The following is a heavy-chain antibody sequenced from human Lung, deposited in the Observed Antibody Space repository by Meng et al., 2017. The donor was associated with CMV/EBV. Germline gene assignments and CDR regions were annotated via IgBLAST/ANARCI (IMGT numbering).Heavy chain of an antibody. Sequence: QGPLVQSGGEVKKPGASVKVSCKASGYTFTNYGITWVRQAPGQGLEWMGWINAYNGDTNYAQTLQGRVTMTTDTSTSTAYVELRSLRSDDTAVYYCARVEVGITSGDYWGQGTLVTVSS. V-gene: IGHV1-18*01. D-gene: IGHD1-26*01. CDR1: GYTFTNYG. J-gene: IGHJ4*02. CDR3: ARVEVGITSGDY. CDR2: INAYNGDT.